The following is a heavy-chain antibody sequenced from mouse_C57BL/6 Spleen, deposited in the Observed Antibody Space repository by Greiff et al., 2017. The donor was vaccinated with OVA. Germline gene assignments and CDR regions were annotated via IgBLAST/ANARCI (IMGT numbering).Heavy chain of an antibody. CDR3: TGDNFDY. Sequence: EVQGVESGGGLVQPGGSMKLSCVASGFTFSNYWMNWVRQSPEKGLEWVAQIRLKSDNYATHYAESVKGRFTISRDDSKSSFYLQMNNLRAEDTGIYYCTGDNFDYWGQGTTLTVSS. CDR1: GFTFSNYW. CDR2: IRLKSDNYAT. J-gene: IGHJ2*01. V-gene: IGHV6-3*01.